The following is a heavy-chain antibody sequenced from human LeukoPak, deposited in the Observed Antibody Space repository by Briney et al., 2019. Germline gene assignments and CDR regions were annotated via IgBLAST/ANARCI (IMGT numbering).Heavy chain of an antibody. CDR2: INHSGST. Sequence: SETLSLTCAVYGGSFSGYYWSWIRQPPGKGLEWIGEINHSGSTNYNPSLKSRVTISVDTSKNQFSLKLSSVTAADTVVYYCARGGQWLVGNAFDIWGQGTMVTVSS. CDR3: ARGGQWLVGNAFDI. CDR1: GGSFSGYY. V-gene: IGHV4-34*01. J-gene: IGHJ3*02. D-gene: IGHD6-19*01.